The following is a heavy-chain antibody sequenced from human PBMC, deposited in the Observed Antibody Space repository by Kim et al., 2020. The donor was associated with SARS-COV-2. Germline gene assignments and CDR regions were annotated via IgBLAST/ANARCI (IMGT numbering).Heavy chain of an antibody. J-gene: IGHJ4*02. V-gene: IGHV3-7*04. Sequence: KGRFTISRDKAKNSPYLQMNLPRAEDTAVYYCARVASGSTAWYYFDYWGQGTLVTVSS. D-gene: IGHD6-19*01. CDR3: ARVASGSTAWYYFDY.